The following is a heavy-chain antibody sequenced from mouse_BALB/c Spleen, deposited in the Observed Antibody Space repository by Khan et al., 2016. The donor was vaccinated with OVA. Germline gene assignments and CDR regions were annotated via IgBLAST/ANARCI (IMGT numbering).Heavy chain of an antibody. CDR3: ASAYYRYDGYYSMDY. V-gene: IGHV2-6-4*01. D-gene: IGHD2-14*01. J-gene: IGHJ4*01. Sequence: QVQLQQSGPGLVAPSQSLSITCTVSGFSLSRYNIHWVRQPPGKGLEWLGMIWGGGGTDYNSTLKSRLCISMDNSKSRVILKMNMLQTDDTAMYYCASAYYRYDGYYSMDYWGQGTSVTVSS. CDR2: IWGGGGT. CDR1: GFSLSRYN.